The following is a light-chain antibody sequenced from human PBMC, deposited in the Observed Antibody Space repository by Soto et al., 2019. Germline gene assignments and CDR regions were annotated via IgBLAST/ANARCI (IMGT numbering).Light chain of an antibody. CDR2: AAS. J-gene: IGKJ1*01. V-gene: IGKV1-9*01. CDR1: QGISSY. Sequence: IQLTQSPSSLSASVGDRVTITCRASQGISSYLAWYQQKPGKAPKLLIYAASTLQSGVPSRFSGSGSGTHFTLTINSLQAEDSATYFCLQNYTYPWTFGQGTKVDIK. CDR3: LQNYTYPWT.